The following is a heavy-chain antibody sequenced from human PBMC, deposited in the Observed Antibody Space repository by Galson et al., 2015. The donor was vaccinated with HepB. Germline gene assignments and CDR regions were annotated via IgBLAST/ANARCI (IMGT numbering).Heavy chain of an antibody. CDR3: ARVRGIVVVPAAIRPLEYGMDV. CDR2: IIPIFGTA. V-gene: IGHV1-69*13. CDR1: GGTFSSYA. D-gene: IGHD2-2*02. J-gene: IGHJ6*02. Sequence: SVKVSCKASGGTFSSYAISWVRQAPGQGLEWMGGIIPIFGTANYAQKFQGRVTITADESTSTAYMELSSLRSEDTAVYYCARVRGIVVVPAAIRPLEYGMDVWGQGTTVTVSS.